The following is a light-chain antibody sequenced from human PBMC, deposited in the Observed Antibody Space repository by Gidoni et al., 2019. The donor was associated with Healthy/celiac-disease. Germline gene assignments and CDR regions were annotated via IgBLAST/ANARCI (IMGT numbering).Light chain of an antibody. V-gene: IGKV1-33*01. J-gene: IGKJ4*01. CDR3: QQYDNLPPLT. CDR1: QDVCYY. CDR2: DAS. Sequence: DIQMTHSLSSLSASVGDRVTITCQASQDVCYYLNLYQDEPGKAPKFLNYDASNLETGVPSTFSGSGSGKDFTFNLRSLQAGGIATYYCQQYDNLPPLTYGGGTKVEIK.